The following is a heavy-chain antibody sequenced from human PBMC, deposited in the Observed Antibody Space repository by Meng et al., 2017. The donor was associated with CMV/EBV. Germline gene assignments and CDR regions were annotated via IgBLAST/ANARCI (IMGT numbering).Heavy chain of an antibody. Sequence: VRLVQSVATGRKPGASVKVSGKASGYTFTSYGISWVRQAPGQGLEWMGWIRAYNGNTNYAQKLQGRVTMTTDTSTSTAYMELRSLRSDDTAVHYCARDRTMVRGVTGYWGQGTLVPSPQ. CDR2: IRAYNGNT. D-gene: IGHD3-10*01. CDR3: ARDRTMVRGVTGY. J-gene: IGHJ4*02. CDR1: GYTFTSYG. V-gene: IGHV1-18*01.